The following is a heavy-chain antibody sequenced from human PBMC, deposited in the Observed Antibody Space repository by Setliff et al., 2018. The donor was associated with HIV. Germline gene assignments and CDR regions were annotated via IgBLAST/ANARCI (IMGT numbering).Heavy chain of an antibody. Sequence: SETLSLTCTASGASISSGDYYWTWIRQPPGKGLEWIGYIYYSGSTYYNPSLKSRVTISVDTSKNQFSLKLNSVTAADTAVYYCARDPYDTSGYSNYYFDLWGRGTLVTVSS. CDR2: IYYSGST. CDR3: ARDPYDTSGYSNYYFDL. D-gene: IGHD3-22*01. J-gene: IGHJ2*01. CDR1: GASISSGDYY. V-gene: IGHV4-30-4*08.